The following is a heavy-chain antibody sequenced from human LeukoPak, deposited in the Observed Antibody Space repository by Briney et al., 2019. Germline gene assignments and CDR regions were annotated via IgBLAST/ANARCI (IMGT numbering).Heavy chain of an antibody. J-gene: IGHJ3*02. CDR2: ISGSGGST. Sequence: GGSLRLSCAASGFTFSSYAMSWVRQAPGKGLEWVSAISGSGGSTYYADSVKGRFTISRDNSENTLYLQMNSLRAEDTAVYYCGVYYYDSSGYYPERSDAFDIWGQGTMVTVSS. V-gene: IGHV3-23*01. CDR3: GVYYYDSSGYYPERSDAFDI. CDR1: GFTFSSYA. D-gene: IGHD3-22*01.